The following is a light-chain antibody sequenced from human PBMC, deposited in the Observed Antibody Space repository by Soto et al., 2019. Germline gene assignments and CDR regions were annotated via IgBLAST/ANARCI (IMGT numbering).Light chain of an antibody. CDR3: QQRSNWPPWT. J-gene: IGKJ1*01. Sequence: EIVLTQSPATLSLSRGERATLSCRASQSVSSHLAWYQQKPGQAPRLLIYDASNRATGIPARFSGSGSGTDFTLTISSLEPEDFAVYYCQQRSNWPPWTFGQGTKV. CDR2: DAS. CDR1: QSVSSH. V-gene: IGKV3-11*01.